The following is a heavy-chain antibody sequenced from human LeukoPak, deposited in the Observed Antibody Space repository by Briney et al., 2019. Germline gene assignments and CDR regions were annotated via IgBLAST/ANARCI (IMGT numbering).Heavy chain of an antibody. CDR1: GGSFSYYY. V-gene: IGHV4-34*09. Sequence: SETLSLTCAVYGGSFSYYYWSWIRQPPGKGLEWIGYIYYSGSTYYNPSLKRRVTISVDTSKNQFSLKLSSVTAADTAVYYCARENDAYYYGMDVWGQGTTVTVSS. J-gene: IGHJ6*02. CDR3: ARENDAYYYGMDV. CDR2: IYYSGST. D-gene: IGHD2-8*01.